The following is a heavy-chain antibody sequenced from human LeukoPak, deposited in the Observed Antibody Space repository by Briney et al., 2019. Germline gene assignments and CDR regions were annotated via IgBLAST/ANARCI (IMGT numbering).Heavy chain of an antibody. D-gene: IGHD5-24*01. Sequence: GGSLRLSCAASGFTFSSNGMHWVRQAPGKGLEWVAFIRYDGNNKNYADSVKGRFTISRDNAKNSLYLQMNSLRAEDTAVYYCARVPERWLQPRTPFRHVDYWGQGTLVTVSS. CDR1: GFTFSSNG. CDR2: IRYDGNNK. J-gene: IGHJ4*02. V-gene: IGHV3-30*02. CDR3: ARVPERWLQPRTPFRHVDY.